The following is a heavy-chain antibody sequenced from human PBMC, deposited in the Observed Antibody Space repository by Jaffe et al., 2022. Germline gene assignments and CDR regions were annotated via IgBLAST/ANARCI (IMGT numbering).Heavy chain of an antibody. Sequence: EVQLVQSGAEVKKPGESLKISCKGSGYSFTSYWIGWVRQMPGKGLEWMGIIYPGDSDTRYSPSFQGQVTISADKSISTAYLQWSSLKASDTAMYYCVRNPGGYSSSWYRGRNLDYWGQGTLVTVSS. D-gene: IGHD6-13*01. V-gene: IGHV5-51*03. CDR3: VRNPGGYSSSWYRGRNLDY. CDR2: IYPGDSDT. CDR1: GYSFTSYW. J-gene: IGHJ4*02.